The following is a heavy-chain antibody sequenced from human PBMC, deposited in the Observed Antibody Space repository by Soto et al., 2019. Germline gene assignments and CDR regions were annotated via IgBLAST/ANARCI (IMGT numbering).Heavy chain of an antibody. CDR1: GDSIGGSNFY. Sequence: QLQLQESGPGLVKPSETLSLICTVSGDSIGGSNFYWGWLRQPPGKGLEWIGSIFYSGNTYYNPSLKSRVIMSVATSKNQLSLRLNSVTAADTAVYYCARTGRIAIFGVVTEFDPWGPGTLVTVSS. V-gene: IGHV4-39*01. D-gene: IGHD3-3*01. CDR3: ARTGRIAIFGVVTEFDP. J-gene: IGHJ5*02. CDR2: IFYSGNT.